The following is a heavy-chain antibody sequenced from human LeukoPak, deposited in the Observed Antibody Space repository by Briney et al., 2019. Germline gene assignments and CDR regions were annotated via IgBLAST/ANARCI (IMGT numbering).Heavy chain of an antibody. Sequence: SETLSLTCTVSGGSISSSSYYWGWIRQPPGKGLEWIGSIYYSGSTYYNPSLKSRVTISVDTSKTQFSLKLSSVTAADTAVYYCARSHYVVVPAAIPRVDYWGQGTLVTVSS. V-gene: IGHV4-39*01. CDR2: IYYSGST. J-gene: IGHJ4*02. CDR1: GGSISSSSYY. CDR3: ARSHYVVVPAAIPRVDY. D-gene: IGHD2-2*02.